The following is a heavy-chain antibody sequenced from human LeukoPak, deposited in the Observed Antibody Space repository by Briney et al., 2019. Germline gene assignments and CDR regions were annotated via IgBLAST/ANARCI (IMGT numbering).Heavy chain of an antibody. V-gene: IGHV1-2*02. CDR3: ARGMWYSSGWYDY. Sequence: ASVKVSRKASGYTFTGYYMHWVRQAPGQGLEWMGWINPNSGGTNYAQKFQGRVTMTRDTSISTAYMELSRLRSDDTAVYYCARGMWYSSGWYDYWGQGTLVTVSS. J-gene: IGHJ4*02. CDR2: INPNSGGT. D-gene: IGHD6-19*01. CDR1: GYTFTGYY.